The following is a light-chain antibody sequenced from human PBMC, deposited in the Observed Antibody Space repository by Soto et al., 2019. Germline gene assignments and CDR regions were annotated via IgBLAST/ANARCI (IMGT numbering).Light chain of an antibody. CDR1: QSVTTW. CDR2: AAS. Sequence: DIPMTQSPSTLSASVGDRDTITCRASQSVTTWLAWYQQKPGKAPKLLIYAASSLESGVPSRFSGSGSETEFTLTISSLQPEDSATYYCQQYETYSQTFGQGTKVEI. J-gene: IGKJ1*01. CDR3: QQYETYSQT. V-gene: IGKV1-5*01.